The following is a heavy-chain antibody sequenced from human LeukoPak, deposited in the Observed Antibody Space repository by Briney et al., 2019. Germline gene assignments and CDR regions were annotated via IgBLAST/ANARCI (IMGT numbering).Heavy chain of an antibody. D-gene: IGHD3-10*01. V-gene: IGHV1-69*05. J-gene: IGHJ1*01. CDR3: ARQFYGSGSFSEYFQH. Sequence: SVKVSCKASGGTISSYAISWVRQAPGQGLEWMGRIIPIFGTANYAQKFQGRVTITTDESTSTAYMELSSLRSEDTAVYYCARQFYGSGSFSEYFQHWGQGTLVTVSS. CDR2: IIPIFGTA. CDR1: GGTISSYA.